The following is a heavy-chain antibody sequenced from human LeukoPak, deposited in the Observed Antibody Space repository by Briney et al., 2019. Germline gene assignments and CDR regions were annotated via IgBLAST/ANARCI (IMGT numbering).Heavy chain of an antibody. Sequence: ASVKVSCKASGYTFTTYYMHWLRQAPGQGLEWMGWMNPNTGNRGYAQKFQGRITMTGNTSISTAYMELSSLRSDDTAVYYCARAPLEGSGSALSGDYWGQGTLVTVSS. CDR1: GYTFTTYY. CDR2: MNPNTGNR. D-gene: IGHD3-10*01. CDR3: ARAPLEGSGSALSGDY. J-gene: IGHJ4*02. V-gene: IGHV1-8*01.